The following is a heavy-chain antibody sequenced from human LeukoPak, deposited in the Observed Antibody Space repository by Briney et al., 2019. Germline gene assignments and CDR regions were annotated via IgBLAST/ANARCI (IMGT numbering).Heavy chain of an antibody. Sequence: PGGSLRLSCAASGFTFSTYGMHWVRQAPGKGLEWVAVIWYDGSNKYYADSVKGRFTISRDNSKNTLYLQMNSLRAEDTAVYYCARSLTYYYGPPNTPDYWGQGTLVTVSS. CDR3: ARSLTYYYGPPNTPDY. J-gene: IGHJ4*02. D-gene: IGHD3-10*01. CDR2: IWYDGSNK. CDR1: GFTFSTYG. V-gene: IGHV3-33*01.